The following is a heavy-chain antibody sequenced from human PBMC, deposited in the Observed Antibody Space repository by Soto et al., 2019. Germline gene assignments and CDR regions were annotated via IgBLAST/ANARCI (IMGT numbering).Heavy chain of an antibody. CDR1: GFSLSNARMG. CDR2: IFSNDEK. J-gene: IGHJ6*02. CDR3: ARFRRDGYNLPYGMDV. Sequence: QVTLKESGPVLVKPTETLTLTCTVSGFSLSNARMGVSWIRQPPGKALEWLAHIFSNDEKSYSTSLKSRLTIAKDTSKSQVVLTMTNMDPVDTATYYCARFRRDGYNLPYGMDVGGQGTTVTVSS. V-gene: IGHV2-26*01. D-gene: IGHD5-12*01.